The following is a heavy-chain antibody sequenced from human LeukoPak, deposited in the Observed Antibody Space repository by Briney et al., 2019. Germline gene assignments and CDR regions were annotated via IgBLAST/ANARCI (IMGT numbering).Heavy chain of an antibody. D-gene: IGHD3-22*01. Sequence: GGSLRLSCAAPGLIFSSYGMHWVRQAPGKGLEWVAVISYDGSKKYYADSVRGRFTISRDNSNNTLSLQMNSLRAEDTAVYYCAKGPGGSGYYYSPWFQHWGQGTLVTVSS. J-gene: IGHJ1*01. CDR3: AKGPGGSGYYYSPWFQH. V-gene: IGHV3-30*18. CDR2: ISYDGSKK. CDR1: GLIFSSYG.